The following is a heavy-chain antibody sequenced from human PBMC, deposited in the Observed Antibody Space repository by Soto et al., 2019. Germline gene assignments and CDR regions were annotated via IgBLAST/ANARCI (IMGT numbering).Heavy chain of an antibody. CDR2: VFNSGST. J-gene: IGHJ6*02. CDR1: GASISGHF. CDR3: AINADV. V-gene: IGHV4-59*08. Sequence: QVQLQESGPGLVKPSETLSLTCTVSGASISGHFWSWIRQPPGQGLEWIAYVFNSGSTYNPSLKSRVTISVDPSKNQLSLELRSVIAADSAIYYCAINADVWGQGTTVTVSS.